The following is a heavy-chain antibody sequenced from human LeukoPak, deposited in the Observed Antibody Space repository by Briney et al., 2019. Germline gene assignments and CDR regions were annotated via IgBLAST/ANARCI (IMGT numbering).Heavy chain of an antibody. CDR1: GYTFTGYY. J-gene: IGHJ4*02. D-gene: IGHD5-18*01. CDR2: INPNSGGT. V-gene: IGHV1-2*02. Sequence: ASVKVSCKASGYTFTGYYMHWVRQAPGQGLEWMGWINPNSGGTNYAQKFQGRVTMTRDTSISTAYMELSRLRSDDTAVYYCARGAGGYSYGSPDYWGQGTLVTVSS. CDR3: ARGAGGYSYGSPDY.